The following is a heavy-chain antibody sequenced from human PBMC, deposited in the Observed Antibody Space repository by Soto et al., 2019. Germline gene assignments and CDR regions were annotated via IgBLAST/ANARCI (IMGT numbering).Heavy chain of an antibody. Sequence: ALRLSCAASGFTFDDYAMHWVRQAPGKGLEWVSGISWNSGSIGYADSVKGRFTISRDNAKNSLYLQMNSLRAEDTALYYCAKDKGVGYCSCGSCPRGLYYYYGMDVWGQGTTVTVSS. CDR2: ISWNSGSI. CDR3: AKDKGVGYCSCGSCPRGLYYYYGMDV. D-gene: IGHD2-15*01. CDR1: GFTFDDYA. V-gene: IGHV3-9*01. J-gene: IGHJ6*02.